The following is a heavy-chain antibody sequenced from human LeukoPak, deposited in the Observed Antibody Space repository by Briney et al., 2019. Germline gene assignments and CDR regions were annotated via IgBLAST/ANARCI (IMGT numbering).Heavy chain of an antibody. D-gene: IGHD6-13*01. CDR3: ARGVSYYYYYMDV. CDR1: GGSISSSSYC. Sequence: PSETLSLTCTVSGGSISSSSYCWGWIRQPPGKGLEWIGNIYYSGSTYYNPSLKSRVTISVDTSKNQFSLKLSSVTAADTAVYYCARGVSYYYYYMDVWGKGTTVTISS. CDR2: IYYSGST. V-gene: IGHV4-39*07. J-gene: IGHJ6*03.